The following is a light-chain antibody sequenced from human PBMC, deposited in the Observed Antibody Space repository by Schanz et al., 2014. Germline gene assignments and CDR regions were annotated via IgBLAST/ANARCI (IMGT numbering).Light chain of an antibody. CDR2: ANS. V-gene: IGLV1-40*01. Sequence: QSVLTQPPSVSGAPGQRVTISCTGSSSNIGALYDVHWYQQLPGTAPKLLIYANSRRPSGVPDRFSGSKSGTSASLAITGLQAEDEADYYCAAWDDSLDAYVFGSGTKLTVL. CDR3: AAWDDSLDAYV. J-gene: IGLJ1*01. CDR1: SSNIGALYD.